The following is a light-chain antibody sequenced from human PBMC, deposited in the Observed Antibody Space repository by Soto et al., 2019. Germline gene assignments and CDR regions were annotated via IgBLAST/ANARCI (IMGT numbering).Light chain of an antibody. Sequence: EIVMTQSPATLSVSLGERATLSCRASQSVSSNLAWYQQKPGQAPRLLIFGASTRATGIPARFSGSGSGTECTLTIISLQSEDFAFYHCQHYNAFPLTFGGGTKVEIK. V-gene: IGKV3-15*01. CDR2: GAS. CDR3: QHYNAFPLT. CDR1: QSVSSN. J-gene: IGKJ4*01.